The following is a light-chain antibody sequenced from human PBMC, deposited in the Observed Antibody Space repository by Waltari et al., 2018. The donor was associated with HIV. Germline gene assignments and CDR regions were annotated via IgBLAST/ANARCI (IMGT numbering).Light chain of an antibody. CDR2: GAS. CDR3: QQYDSSPLT. V-gene: IGKV3-20*01. Sequence: DIVLTQSPGTLSLSPGKRATLSCRASQTVNSNYLAWYQQRPGQAPRLLIYGASSRATGIPDRFSGSGSGTDFTLTINRLEPEDFPVYYCQQYDSSPLTFGGGTRVEIK. CDR1: QTVNSNY. J-gene: IGKJ4*01.